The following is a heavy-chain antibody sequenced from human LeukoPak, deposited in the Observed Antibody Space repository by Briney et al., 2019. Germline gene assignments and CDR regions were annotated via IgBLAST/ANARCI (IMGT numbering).Heavy chain of an antibody. D-gene: IGHD3-10*01. V-gene: IGHV4-59*01. CDR3: ARTYYYGSGTDAFDI. J-gene: IGHJ3*02. Sequence: PSETLSLTRTVSGGSISSYYWSWIRQPPGKGLEWIGYIYYSGSTNYNPSLKSRVTISVDTSKNQFSLKLSSVTAADTAVYYCARTYYYGSGTDAFDIWGQGTMVTVSS. CDR1: GGSISSYY. CDR2: IYYSGST.